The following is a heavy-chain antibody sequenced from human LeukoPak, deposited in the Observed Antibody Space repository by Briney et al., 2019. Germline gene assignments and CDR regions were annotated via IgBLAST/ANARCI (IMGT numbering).Heavy chain of an antibody. CDR3: AKSRIAARSLFDY. CDR1: GFTFSSYW. Sequence: GGSLRLSCAASGFTFSSYWMHWVRQAPGKGLVWVSRINSDGSSTYYADSVKGRFTISRDNSKNTLYLQMNSLRAEDTAVYYCAKSRIAARSLFDYWGQGTLVTVSS. D-gene: IGHD6-6*01. J-gene: IGHJ4*02. V-gene: IGHV3-74*01. CDR2: INSDGSST.